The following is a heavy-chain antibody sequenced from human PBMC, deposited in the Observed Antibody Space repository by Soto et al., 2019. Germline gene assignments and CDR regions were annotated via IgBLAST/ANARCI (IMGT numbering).Heavy chain of an antibody. V-gene: IGHV3-33*01. CDR3: AREEGDFWSGYYPSDNWFDP. Sequence: QVQLVESGGGVVQPGRSLRLSCATSGFTFGSYGMHWVRQAPGKGLEWVAVIWYDGSNKYYADSVKGRFTISRDNSKNPLYLQMNSLRAEDTAVYYCAREEGDFWSGYYPSDNWFDPWGQGTLVTVSS. CDR2: IWYDGSNK. D-gene: IGHD3-3*01. J-gene: IGHJ5*02. CDR1: GFTFGSYG.